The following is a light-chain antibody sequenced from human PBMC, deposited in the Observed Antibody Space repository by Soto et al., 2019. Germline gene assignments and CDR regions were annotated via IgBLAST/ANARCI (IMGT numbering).Light chain of an antibody. CDR3: QQYNDWPIT. CDR2: DAS. J-gene: IGKJ5*01. Sequence: ETVMTQSPATLSVSPGERGTLSCRASQSVSSNLAWYQQKPGQTPRLLIYDASTRATGIPARFSGSGSGTEFTLTISSLQSEDFAVYHCQQYNDWPITFGQGTRLGIK. CDR1: QSVSSN. V-gene: IGKV3-15*01.